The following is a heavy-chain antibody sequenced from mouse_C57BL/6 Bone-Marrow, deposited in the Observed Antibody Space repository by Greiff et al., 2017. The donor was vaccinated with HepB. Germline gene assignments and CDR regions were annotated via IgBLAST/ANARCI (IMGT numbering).Heavy chain of an antibody. CDR3: ASSTTVVARDYAMDY. Sequence: EVKLQQSGPELVKPGASVKISCKASGYTFTDYYMNWVKQSHGKSLEWIGDINPNNGGTSYNQKFKGKATLTVDKSSSTAYMELRSLTSEDSAVYYCASSTTVVARDYAMDYWGQGTSVTVSS. D-gene: IGHD1-1*01. CDR2: INPNNGGT. J-gene: IGHJ4*01. CDR1: GYTFTDYY. V-gene: IGHV1-26*01.